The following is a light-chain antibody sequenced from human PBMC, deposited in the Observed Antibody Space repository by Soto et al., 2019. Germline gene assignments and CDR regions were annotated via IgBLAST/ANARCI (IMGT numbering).Light chain of an antibody. CDR3: QQYYSYPRT. J-gene: IGKJ1*01. V-gene: IGKV1-8*01. Sequence: AIRMTQSPSSFSASTGDRVTITGLASQGISSYLAWYQQKPGKAPKLLIYAASTLQSGVPSRFSGSGSGTDFTLTISCLQSEDFATYYCQQYYSYPRTFGQRTKVDIK. CDR2: AAS. CDR1: QGISSY.